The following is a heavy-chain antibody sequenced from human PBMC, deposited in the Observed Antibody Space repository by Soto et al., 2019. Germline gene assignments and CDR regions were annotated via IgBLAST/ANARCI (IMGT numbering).Heavy chain of an antibody. D-gene: IGHD4-4*01. CDR1: GFTFSSYE. CDR2: ISSSGSSI. CDR3: ASFRTTVTKRDDY. V-gene: IGHV3-48*03. Sequence: VGSLRLSCAASGFTFSSYEMNWVRQAPGKGLEWVSYISSSGSSIYYADSVKGRFTISRDNAKNSLYLQMNSLRAEDTAVYYCASFRTTVTKRDDYWGQGTLVTVSS. J-gene: IGHJ4*02.